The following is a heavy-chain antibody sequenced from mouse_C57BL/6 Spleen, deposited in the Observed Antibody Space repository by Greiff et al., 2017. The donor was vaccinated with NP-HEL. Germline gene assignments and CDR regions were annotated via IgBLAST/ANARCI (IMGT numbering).Heavy chain of an antibody. CDR2: IDPNSGGT. CDR3: ARGSGSSYVCLDY. CDR1: GYTFTSYW. Sequence: VQLQQPGAELVKPGASVTLSCKASGYTFTSYWMHWVKQRPGRGLEWIGRIDPNSGGTKYNEKFKSKATLTVDKPSSTAYMQLSSLTSEDSAVYYCARGSGSSYVCLDYWGQGTTLTVSS. J-gene: IGHJ2*01. D-gene: IGHD1-1*01. V-gene: IGHV1-72*01.